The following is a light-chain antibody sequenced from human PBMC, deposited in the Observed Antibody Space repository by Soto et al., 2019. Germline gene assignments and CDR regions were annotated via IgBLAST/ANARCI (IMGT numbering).Light chain of an antibody. CDR2: DAS. V-gene: IGKV3-11*01. CDR1: QSVCSY. CDR3: QQRSNWPPVT. Sequence: EIVLTQSPATLSLSPGEIATLSCRASQSVCSYLAWYQQKPGQAPRLPIYDASNRATGIPARFSGSGSGTDFTLTISSLEPEDFAIYYCQQRSNWPPVTFGGGTKVEIK. J-gene: IGKJ4*01.